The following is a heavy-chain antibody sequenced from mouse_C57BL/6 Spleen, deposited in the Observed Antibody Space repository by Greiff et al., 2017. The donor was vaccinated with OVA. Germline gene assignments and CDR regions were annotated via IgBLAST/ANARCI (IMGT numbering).Heavy chain of an antibody. CDR2: ISGGGGNT. Sequence: EVKVVESGGGLVKPGGSLKLSCAASGFTFSSYTMSWVRQTPEKRLEWVATISGGGGNTYYPDSVKGRFTISRDNAKNTLYLQMSSLRSEDTALYYCARQGSRYYFDYWGQGTTLTVSS. J-gene: IGHJ2*01. CDR3: ARQGSRYYFDY. V-gene: IGHV5-9*01. CDR1: GFTFSSYT.